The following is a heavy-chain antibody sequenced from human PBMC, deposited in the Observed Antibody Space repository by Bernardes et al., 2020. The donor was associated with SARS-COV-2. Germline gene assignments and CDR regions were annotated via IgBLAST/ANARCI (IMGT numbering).Heavy chain of an antibody. CDR1: GYTISDYW. V-gene: IGHV5-51*01. Sequence: GEYLKTSSQASGYTISDYWIAWVRPIPGKGLEWMGIIYPGDSDTRYSPSFQGQVTISADKSISTAYVNWSRLKASDTAMYYCARLGTLGVPGERTNYGMDVWGQGTTVTVSS. CDR2: IYPGDSDT. J-gene: IGHJ6*02. D-gene: IGHD7-27*01. CDR3: ARLGTLGVPGERTNYGMDV.